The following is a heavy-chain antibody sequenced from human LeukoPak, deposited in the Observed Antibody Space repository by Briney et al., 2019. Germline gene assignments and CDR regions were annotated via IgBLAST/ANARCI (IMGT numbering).Heavy chain of an antibody. D-gene: IGHD1-26*01. V-gene: IGHV3-23*01. CDR1: GFTFSSYA. CDR3: AKDLNNHRSPIDY. Sequence: PGGSLRLSCAASGFTFSSYAMSWVRQAPGKGLEWVSAISGSGGSTYYADSVKGRFTISRDSSKNTLSLQMSSLRAEDTAVYYCAKDLNNHRSPIDYWGQGTLVTVSS. J-gene: IGHJ4*02. CDR2: ISGSGGST.